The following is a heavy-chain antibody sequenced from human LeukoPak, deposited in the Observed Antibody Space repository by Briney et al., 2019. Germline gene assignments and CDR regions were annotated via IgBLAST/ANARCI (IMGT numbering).Heavy chain of an antibody. D-gene: IGHD2-2*01. CDR3: ARVRTGYQSHFDY. CDR2: ISYDGSNK. V-gene: IGHV3-30-3*01. Sequence: GGSLRLFCAASGFTFSSYAMHWVRQAPGKGLEWVAVISYDGSNKYYADSVKGRFTISRDNSKNTLYLQMNSLRAEDTAVYYCARVRTGYQSHFDYWGQGTLVTVSS. J-gene: IGHJ4*02. CDR1: GFTFSSYA.